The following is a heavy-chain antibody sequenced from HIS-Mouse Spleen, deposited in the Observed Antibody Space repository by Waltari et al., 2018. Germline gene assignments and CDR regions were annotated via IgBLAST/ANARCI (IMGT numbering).Heavy chain of an antibody. V-gene: IGHV4-39*01. CDR1: GGPSSSSSYY. Sequence: QLQLQESGPGLVKPSETLSLTCPVPGGPSSSSSYYWGWIRQPPGKGLEWIGSIYYSGSTYYNPSLKSRVTISVDTSKNQFSLKLSSVTAADTAVYYCAYGDYFDYWGQGTLVTVSS. D-gene: IGHD4-17*01. CDR3: AYGDYFDY. CDR2: IYYSGST. J-gene: IGHJ4*02.